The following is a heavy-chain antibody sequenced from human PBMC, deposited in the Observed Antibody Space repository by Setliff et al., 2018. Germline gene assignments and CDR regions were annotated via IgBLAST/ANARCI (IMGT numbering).Heavy chain of an antibody. CDR1: GDSISNGSYS. CDR2: IFTAGNT. D-gene: IGHD7-27*01. J-gene: IGHJ4*02. V-gene: IGHV4-61*02. Sequence: SETLSLTCTVSGDSISNGSYSWTWIRQPAGKGLEWIGRIFTAGNTDYNPSLKSRVSISLDIYTNQFFLRLTSLTAADTAVYYCAKNRYHWGVGYFDFWGQGILVTVSS. CDR3: AKNRYHWGVGYFDF.